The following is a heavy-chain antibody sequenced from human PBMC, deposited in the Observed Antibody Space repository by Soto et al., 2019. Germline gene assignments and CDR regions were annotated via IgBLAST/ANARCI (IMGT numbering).Heavy chain of an antibody. Sequence: QVQLQESGPGLVKPSETLSLTCTVSGDSVSSSYYYWGWIRQPPGKGLEWIGSIFYSGSTYYNPSLKSRVTISVDTSKNQFSLKLSSVTAADTAVYYCARRGSSRQIYHYGMDVRGPGTTVTVSS. CDR1: GDSVSSSYYY. V-gene: IGHV4-39*01. D-gene: IGHD6-13*01. CDR3: ARRGSSRQIYHYGMDV. CDR2: IFYSGST. J-gene: IGHJ6*02.